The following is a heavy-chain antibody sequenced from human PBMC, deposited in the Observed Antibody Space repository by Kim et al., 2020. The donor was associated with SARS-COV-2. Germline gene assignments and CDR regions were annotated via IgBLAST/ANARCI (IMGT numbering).Heavy chain of an antibody. CDR2: VSGSGGAT. CDR1: GIAFDSYA. Sequence: GGSLRLSCVASGIAFDSYAINWVRQAPGKGLEWVSAVSGSGGATYYVDSVKGRFTISRDSSTRTVSLQMSSLRAEDTALYYCVRDASPYYDVLTGSCSYSHAMDVWGNGATVTVS. CDR3: VRDASPYYDVLTGSCSYSHAMDV. D-gene: IGHD3-9*01. J-gene: IGHJ6*03. V-gene: IGHV3-23*01.